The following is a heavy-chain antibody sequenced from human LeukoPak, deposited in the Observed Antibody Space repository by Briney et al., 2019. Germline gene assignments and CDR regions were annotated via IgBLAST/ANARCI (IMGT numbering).Heavy chain of an antibody. CDR3: AKETELTVSALFDY. D-gene: IGHD2-21*02. J-gene: IGHJ4*02. CDR1: GFTFSGYA. V-gene: IGHV3-23*01. Sequence: GGSLRLSCAASGFTFSGYAMSWLRQPPGKGLEWVSAISGSGGSTFYADSVKGRFTISKDSSKNTLFLQLNSLRVEDTAVYYCAKETELTVSALFDYWGQGTMVTVSS. CDR2: ISGSGGST.